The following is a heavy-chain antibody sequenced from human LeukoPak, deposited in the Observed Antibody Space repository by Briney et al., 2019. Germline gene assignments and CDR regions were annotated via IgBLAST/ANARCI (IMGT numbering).Heavy chain of an antibody. CDR1: GGSISSSSYY. D-gene: IGHD3-10*01. J-gene: IGHJ5*02. CDR3: ARHVLEWFGEYLNWFDP. V-gene: IGHV4-39*01. CDR2: MYYSGST. Sequence: PSETLSLTCTVSGGSISSSSYYWGWIRQPPGKGLEWIGSMYYSGSTYYNPSLKSRVTISVDTSKNQFSLKLSSVTAADTAVYYCARHVLEWFGEYLNWFDPWGQGNLVTVSS.